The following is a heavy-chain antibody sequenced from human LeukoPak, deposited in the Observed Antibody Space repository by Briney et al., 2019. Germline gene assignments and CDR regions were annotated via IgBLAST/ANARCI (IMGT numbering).Heavy chain of an antibody. CDR3: ARIIVVVTADSYYYYGMDV. J-gene: IGHJ6*02. V-gene: IGHV4-31*03. CDR2: IYNSGHT. CDR1: GGSISSGGYY. D-gene: IGHD2-21*02. Sequence: PSETLSLTCSVSGGSISSGGYYWRWIRQHPGKGLEWIGYIYNSGHTNYNPSLKSRVTMSIDTSKDQFSLRLSSVTAADTAVYYCARIIVVVTADSYYYYGMDVWGPGTTVTVSS.